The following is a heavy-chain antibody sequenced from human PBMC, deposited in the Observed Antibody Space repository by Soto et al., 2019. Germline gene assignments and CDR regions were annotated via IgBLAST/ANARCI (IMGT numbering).Heavy chain of an antibody. Sequence: PGGSLRLSCAASGFTFSSYSMNWVRQAPGKGLEWVSSISSSSYIYYADSVKGRFTISRDNAKNSLYLQMNSLRAEDTAVYYCARGSKGGYDFNWGQGTLVTVSS. D-gene: IGHD5-12*01. CDR3: ARGSKGGYDFN. CDR1: GFTFSSYS. V-gene: IGHV3-21*01. J-gene: IGHJ4*02. CDR2: ISSSSYI.